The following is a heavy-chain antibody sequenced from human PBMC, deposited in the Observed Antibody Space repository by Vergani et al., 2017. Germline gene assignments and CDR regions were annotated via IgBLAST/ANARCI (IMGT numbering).Heavy chain of an antibody. CDR1: GGSISSGGYY. D-gene: IGHD2-2*01. CDR3: ARSPAAMEGSYYYYYYMDV. V-gene: IGHV4-31*03. Sequence: QVQLQESGPGLVKPSQTLSLTCTVSGGSISSGGYYWSWIRQHPGKGLEWIGYIFYSGSTYYNPSLKSRITISVDTSKNQFSLKLSSVTAADTAVYYCARSPAAMEGSYYYYYYMDVWGKGTTVTVSS. J-gene: IGHJ6*03. CDR2: IFYSGST.